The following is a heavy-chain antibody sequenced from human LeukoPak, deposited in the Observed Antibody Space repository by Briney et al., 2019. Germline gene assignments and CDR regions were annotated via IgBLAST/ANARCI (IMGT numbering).Heavy chain of an antibody. CDR1: GYTFTSYD. V-gene: IGHV1-8*03. J-gene: IGHJ4*02. Sequence: SSVKVSCKASGYTFTSYDINWVRQATGQGLEWMGSMNPNSGNTGYAQKFQGRVTITRNTSISTAYMELSSLRSEDTAVYYCARGGASSIAGNEGFDYWGQGTLVTVSS. CDR3: ARGGASSIAGNEGFDY. D-gene: IGHD6-6*01. CDR2: MNPNSGNT.